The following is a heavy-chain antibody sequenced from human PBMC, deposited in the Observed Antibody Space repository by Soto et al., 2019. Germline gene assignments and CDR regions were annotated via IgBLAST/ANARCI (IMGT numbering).Heavy chain of an antibody. CDR1: GGSSSSYY. V-gene: IGHV4-59*08. CDR2: IYYSGST. J-gene: IGHJ5*02. CDR3: ARLENWFDP. Sequence: SETLSHPCTVSGGSSSSYYWSWIRQPPGKGLEWIGYIYYSGSTNYNPSLKSRVTISVDTSKNQFSLKLSSVTAADTAVYYCARLENWFDPWGQGTLVTVSS.